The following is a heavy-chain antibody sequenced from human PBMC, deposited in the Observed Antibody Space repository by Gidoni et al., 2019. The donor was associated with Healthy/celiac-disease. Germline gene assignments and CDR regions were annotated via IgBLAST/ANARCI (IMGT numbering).Heavy chain of an antibody. CDR3: ARDFDIAARRWFDP. Sequence: QVQLVQSGAEVKKPGASVKVSCKASGYPFPSYYMHWVQQAPGQGLEWMGIINPSGGSTSYAQKFQGRVTMPRDTSTSTVYMELSSLRSEDTAVYYCARDFDIAARRWFDPWGQGTLVTVSS. D-gene: IGHD6-6*01. CDR2: INPSGGST. CDR1: GYPFPSYY. J-gene: IGHJ5*02. V-gene: IGHV1-46*01.